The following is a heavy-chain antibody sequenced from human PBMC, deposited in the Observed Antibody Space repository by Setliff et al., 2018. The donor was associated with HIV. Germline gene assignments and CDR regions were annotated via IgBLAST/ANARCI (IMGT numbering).Heavy chain of an antibody. CDR1: GGSFSGYY. D-gene: IGHD3-3*01. J-gene: IGHJ6*03. CDR3: ARGSRQLTIFGVVFKTNYYFMYV. Sequence: SETLSLTCAVYGGSFSGYYWSWIRQPPGKGLEWIGEINHDRTTNYNPSLKSRVTISVDTSKNQFSLTLNSVTAADTAVYYCARGSRQLTIFGVVFKTNYYFMYVWGKGTAVTVSS. CDR2: INHDRTT. V-gene: IGHV4-34*01.